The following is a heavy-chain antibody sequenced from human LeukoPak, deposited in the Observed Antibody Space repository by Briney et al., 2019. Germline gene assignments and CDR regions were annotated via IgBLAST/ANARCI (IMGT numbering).Heavy chain of an antibody. D-gene: IGHD6-13*01. CDR1: GFTFSSYN. CDR3: AKDRSSSWSLDY. J-gene: IGHJ4*02. V-gene: IGHV3-30*18. Sequence: PGRSLRLSCAASGFTFSSYNMHWVRQAPGKGLEWVAVISYDVRNKYYADSVKGRYTISRDNSKNTLYLEMNSLKAEDTAVYYCAKDRSSSWSLDYWGQGTLVTVSS. CDR2: ISYDVRNK.